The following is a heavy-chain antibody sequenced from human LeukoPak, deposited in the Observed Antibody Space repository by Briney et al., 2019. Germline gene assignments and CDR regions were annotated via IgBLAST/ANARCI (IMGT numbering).Heavy chain of an antibody. CDR3: AKGVSCSSTSCYPHDAFDI. J-gene: IGHJ3*02. CDR2: IRYDGSNK. V-gene: IGHV3-30*02. CDR1: GFAFNVFG. Sequence: GGSLRLSCQGSGFAFNVFGMHWIRQAPGEGLEWVAFIRYDGSNKYYADSVKGRFTISRDNSKNTLYLQMNSLRAEDTAVYYCAKGVSCSSTSCYPHDAFDIWGQGTMVTVSS. D-gene: IGHD2-2*01.